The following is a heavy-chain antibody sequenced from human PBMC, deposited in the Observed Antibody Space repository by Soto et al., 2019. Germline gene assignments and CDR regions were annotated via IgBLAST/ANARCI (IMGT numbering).Heavy chain of an antibody. CDR3: ARGYCSGGSCSPGGMDV. CDR1: GFTFSTYW. CDR2: INGDGSST. Sequence: EVQLVESGGGLVQPGGSLRLSCAASGFTFSTYWMHWVRQAPGKGLVWVSRINGDGSSTSYADSVKGRFTISRDNAKNARHLPMSRLGAEDTAVYYWARGYCSGGSCSPGGMDVWGQGTTVTVSS. J-gene: IGHJ6*02. V-gene: IGHV3-74*01. D-gene: IGHD2-15*01.